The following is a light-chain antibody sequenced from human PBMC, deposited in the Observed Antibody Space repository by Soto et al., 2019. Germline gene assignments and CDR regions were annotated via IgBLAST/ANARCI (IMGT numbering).Light chain of an antibody. V-gene: IGKV3-20*01. CDR1: QSVSSSQ. CDR2: GAS. Sequence: EIVLTQSPGTLSLSPGDRATLSCRASQSVSSSQLAWYQQKPGQAPRLVISGASSRATGIPDRLTGSGSGTDFTLTISRLEPEDFAVYYCQQYGSSGTFGQGTKVDI. CDR3: QQYGSSGT. J-gene: IGKJ1*01.